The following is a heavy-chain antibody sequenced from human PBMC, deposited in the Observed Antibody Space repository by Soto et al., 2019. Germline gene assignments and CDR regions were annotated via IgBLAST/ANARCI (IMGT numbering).Heavy chain of an antibody. CDR2: IGANNSDT. J-gene: IGHJ5*02. V-gene: IGHV1-18*01. Sequence: QVQLVQSGPEVKKRGASVKVSCKASGYTFSTYGFSWVRQAPGQGLEWVGWIGANNSDTTYAQKFQGRVTMTTDTSTTTSYMELRSLTSDYTAVYFCARDWRGAEGFDPWGQGTLVTVSS. D-gene: IGHD3-3*01. CDR3: ARDWRGAEGFDP. CDR1: GYTFSTYG.